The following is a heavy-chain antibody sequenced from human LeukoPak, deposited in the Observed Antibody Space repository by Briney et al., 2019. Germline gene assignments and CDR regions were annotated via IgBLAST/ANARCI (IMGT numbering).Heavy chain of an antibody. CDR2: IYYSGST. CDR3: ARGGSGWANTYYFDY. V-gene: IGHV4-39*01. D-gene: IGHD6-19*01. J-gene: IGHJ4*02. CDR1: GGSISSSSYY. Sequence: PSETLSLTCTVSGGSISSSSYYWGWIRQPPGKGLEWIGSIYYSGSTYYNPSLKSRVTISVDTSKNQFSLKLSSVTAADTAVYYCARGGSGWANTYYFDYWGQGTLVTVSS.